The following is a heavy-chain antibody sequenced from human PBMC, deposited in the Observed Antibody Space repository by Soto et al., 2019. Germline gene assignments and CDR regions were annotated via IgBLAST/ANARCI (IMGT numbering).Heavy chain of an antibody. CDR1: GGTFSSYA. J-gene: IGHJ4*02. CDR3: AKEGGQQLVLPFDY. V-gene: IGHV3-23*04. CDR2: ISGSGGST. Sequence: VQLVQSGAEVKKPGSSVKVSCKASGGTFSSYAISWVRQAPGKGLEWVSAISGSGGSTYYADSVKGRFTISRDNSKNTLYLQMNSLRAEDTAVYYCAKEGGQQLVLPFDYWGQGTLVTVSS. D-gene: IGHD6-13*01.